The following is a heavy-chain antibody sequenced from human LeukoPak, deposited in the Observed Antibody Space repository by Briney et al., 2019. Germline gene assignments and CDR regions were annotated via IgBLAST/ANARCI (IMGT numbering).Heavy chain of an antibody. D-gene: IGHD6-13*01. CDR3: ARGRAAAGLGGKYNWFDP. CDR2: IKQDGSEQ. V-gene: IGHV3-7*03. J-gene: IGHJ5*02. CDR1: GFTFSNYW. Sequence: PPGGSLRLSCVASGFTFSNYWMNWVRQAPGKGLEWVANIKQDGSEQYYVDSVKGRFTISRDNAKNSLYLQMNSLRAEDTAVYYCARGRAAAGLGGKYNWFDPWGQGTLVTVSS.